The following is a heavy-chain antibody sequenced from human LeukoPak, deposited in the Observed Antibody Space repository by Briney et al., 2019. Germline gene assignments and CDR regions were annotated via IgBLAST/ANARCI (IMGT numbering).Heavy chain of an antibody. CDR2: ISTDGYTT. V-gene: IGHV3-74*01. J-gene: IGHJ4*02. D-gene: IGHD2-15*01. CDR3: VVGGSPGY. CDR1: GLAFSAYK. Sequence: GALRLSCAASGLAFSAYKMHWVRQAPRKGLVWVSRISTDGYTTDYADFVQGRFTASRDNTKNTWSLEMNSLRAEDTAVYYCVVGGSPGYWGQGTLVTVSS.